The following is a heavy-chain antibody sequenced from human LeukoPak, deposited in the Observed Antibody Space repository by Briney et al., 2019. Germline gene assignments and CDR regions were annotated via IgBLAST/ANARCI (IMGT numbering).Heavy chain of an antibody. CDR1: GFTFSSYA. D-gene: IGHD3-10*01. Sequence: GGSLRLSCVASGFTFSSYAMIWVRQAPGKGLQWVSSVGGSGSTTYYADSMQGRFTISRDNSKNTLYLQMNSLRAEDTAVYYCASVLFYGSGSYPFDYWGQGTLVTVSS. J-gene: IGHJ4*02. CDR2: VGGSGSTT. CDR3: ASVLFYGSGSYPFDY. V-gene: IGHV3-23*01.